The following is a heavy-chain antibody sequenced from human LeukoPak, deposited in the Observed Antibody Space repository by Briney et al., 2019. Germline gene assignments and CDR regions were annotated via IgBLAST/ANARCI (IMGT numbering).Heavy chain of an antibody. J-gene: IGHJ5*02. CDR3: ATHLPWFDP. Sequence: KSGGSLRLSCAASGFTFSSYSMNWDRQAPGKGLEWVSYISSSSSTIYYVDSVKGRFTISRDNAKNSLYLQMNSLRDEDTAVFYCATHLPWFDPWGQKTLVTVSS. CDR1: GFTFSSYS. V-gene: IGHV3-48*02. CDR2: ISSSSSTI.